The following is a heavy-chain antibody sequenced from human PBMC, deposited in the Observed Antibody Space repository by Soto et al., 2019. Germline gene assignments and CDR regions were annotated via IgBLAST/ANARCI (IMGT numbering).Heavy chain of an antibody. J-gene: IGHJ4*02. V-gene: IGHV1-24*01. CDR1: GYTLTELS. CDR3: ARDSGGVSATSGFYY. CDR2: TDAEDGDT. D-gene: IGHD3-16*01. Sequence: ASVKVSCKVSGYTLTELSMHWVRQAPGKGLEWMGWTDAEDGDTIYAQKFQGRVTMTTDTSTSTAYMELRSLNSDDTAVYYCARDSGGVSATSGFYYWGQGTPVTVSS.